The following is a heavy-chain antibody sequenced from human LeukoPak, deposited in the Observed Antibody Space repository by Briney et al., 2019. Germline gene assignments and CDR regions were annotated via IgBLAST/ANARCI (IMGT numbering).Heavy chain of an antibody. CDR3: ARENSGSYYGYFDY. Sequence: PGGSPRLSCAASEFTFSSFAMNRVRQAPGKGLEWVSGTSDSGTTTYYADSVKGRFTISRDNSKNTLYLQMNSLRAEDTAVYYCARENSGSYYGYFDYWGQGTLVTVSS. CDR2: TSDSGTTT. V-gene: IGHV3-23*01. D-gene: IGHD1-26*01. J-gene: IGHJ4*02. CDR1: EFTFSSFA.